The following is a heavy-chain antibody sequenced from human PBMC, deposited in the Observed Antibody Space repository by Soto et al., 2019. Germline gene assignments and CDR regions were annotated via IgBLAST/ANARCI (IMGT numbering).Heavy chain of an antibody. V-gene: IGHV3-33*01. J-gene: IGHJ5*02. CDR1: GFTFSSYG. Sequence: QVQLVESGGGVVQPGRSLRLSCAASGFTFSSYGMHWVRQAPGKGLEWVAVIWYDGSNKYYADSVKGRFTISRDNSKNTLYLKMNSLRAEDTAVYYCAALPPPHGEGWFDPWGQGTLVTVSS. D-gene: IGHD4-17*01. CDR2: IWYDGSNK. CDR3: AALPPPHGEGWFDP.